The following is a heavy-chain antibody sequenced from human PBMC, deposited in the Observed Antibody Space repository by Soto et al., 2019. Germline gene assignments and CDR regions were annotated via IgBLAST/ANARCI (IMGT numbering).Heavy chain of an antibody. J-gene: IGHJ6*02. CDR2: INHSGST. CDR3: ARLKRSSSWSDYYYYYGMDV. CDR1: GGSFSGYY. Sequence: KPSETLSLTCAVYGGSFSGYYWSWIRQPPGKGLEWIGEINHSGSTNYNPSLKSRVTISVDTSKNQFSLKLSSVTAADTAVYYCARLKRSSSWSDYYYYYGMDVWGQGTTVTVSS. V-gene: IGHV4-34*01. D-gene: IGHD6-13*01.